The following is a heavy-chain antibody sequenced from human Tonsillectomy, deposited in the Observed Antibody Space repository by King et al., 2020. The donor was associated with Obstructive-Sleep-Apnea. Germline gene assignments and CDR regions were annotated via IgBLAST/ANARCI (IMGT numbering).Heavy chain of an antibody. CDR2: IKQNVSGK. CDR3: ARGTWGLGY. CDR1: RFTFSSYW. J-gene: IGHJ4*02. D-gene: IGHD7-27*01. V-gene: IGHV3-7*03. Sequence: VQLVESGGGLVQPGGSLRLSCAASRFTFSSYWMSWVRQAPWKGLEWVANIKQNVSGKYYEDSVKGRFTISRDNAKNSLYLQMNSLRAEDTAVYYCARGTWGLGYWGQGTLVTVSS.